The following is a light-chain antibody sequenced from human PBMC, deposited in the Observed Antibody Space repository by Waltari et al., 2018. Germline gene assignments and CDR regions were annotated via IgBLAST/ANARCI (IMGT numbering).Light chain of an antibody. V-gene: IGKV1-33*01. J-gene: IGKJ4*01. CDR2: DAS. CDR3: QQYDNLPLT. CDR1: QDINNY. Sequence: DIQMTQSPSSLSESVGDRVTITCQASQDINNYLNWYQQKPGKAPKLLIYDASNLETGVPSKFSGSGSGTDFTFTISSLQPEDIATYYCQQYDNLPLTFGGGTKVDIK.